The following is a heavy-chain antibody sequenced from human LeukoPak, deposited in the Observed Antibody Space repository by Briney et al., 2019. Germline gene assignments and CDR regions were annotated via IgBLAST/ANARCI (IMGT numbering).Heavy chain of an antibody. J-gene: IGHJ4*01. V-gene: IGHV3-9*01. D-gene: IGHD3-10*01. CDR2: ISWNSGRI. CDR3: AKEFRYGSGGYFFDY. Sequence: PGGSLRLSCAASGFTFDDYAMHWVRQAPGKGLEWVSGISWNSGRIDYADSVKGRFTISRDNAKNSLHLQMNSLRAEDTALYYCAKEFRYGSGGYFFDYWGHGTLVTVSS. CDR1: GFTFDDYA.